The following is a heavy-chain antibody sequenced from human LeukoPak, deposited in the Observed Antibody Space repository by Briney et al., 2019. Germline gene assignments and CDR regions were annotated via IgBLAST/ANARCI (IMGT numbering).Heavy chain of an antibody. D-gene: IGHD5-24*01. CDR2: INPRGST. J-gene: IGHJ4*02. Sequence: SETLSLSCGVYGGSFSGYYWSWIRQPPGKGLEWIGEINPRGSTNYNPSLKSRVTLSADTSKNQFSLTLNSVTAADTAVYYCARRRLGYYFGYWGQGTLVTVSS. CDR1: GGSFSGYY. CDR3: ARRRLGYYFGY. V-gene: IGHV4-34*01.